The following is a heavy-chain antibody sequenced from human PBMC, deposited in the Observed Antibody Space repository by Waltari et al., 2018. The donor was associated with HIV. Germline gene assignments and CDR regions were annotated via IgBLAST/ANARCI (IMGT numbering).Heavy chain of an antibody. D-gene: IGHD3-3*01. Sequence: QVQLQESGPGLVKPSQTLSLTCTVSGGPISSGSYYWRWLRQPAGKGLEWIGRIYTSGSTNYNPSLKSRVTISVDTSKNQFSLKLSSVTAADTAVYYCAREAIFGVVFDYWGQGTLVTVSS. J-gene: IGHJ4*02. V-gene: IGHV4-61*02. CDR2: IYTSGST. CDR1: GGPISSGSYY. CDR3: AREAIFGVVFDY.